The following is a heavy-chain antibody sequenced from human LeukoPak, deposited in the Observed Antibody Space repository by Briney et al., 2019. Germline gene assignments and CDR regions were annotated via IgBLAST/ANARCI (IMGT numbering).Heavy chain of an antibody. D-gene: IGHD1-26*01. CDR2: IYYSGST. V-gene: IGHV4-39*01. Sequence: SETLSLTCTVSGGSISSSSYYWGWIRQPPGKGLEWIGSIYYSGSTYYNPSLKSRVTISVDTSKNQFSLKLSSVTAADTAVYYCARHKRDTPWELLRDYFDYWGQGTLVTVSS. J-gene: IGHJ4*02. CDR3: ARHKRDTPWELLRDYFDY. CDR1: GGSISSSSYY.